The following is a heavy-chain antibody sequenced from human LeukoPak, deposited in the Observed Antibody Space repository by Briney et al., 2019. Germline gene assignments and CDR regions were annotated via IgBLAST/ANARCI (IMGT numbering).Heavy chain of an antibody. D-gene: IGHD1-1*01. CDR3: AKEVHRVSQN. CDR1: GYIFTGYY. V-gene: IGHV1-2*02. CDR2: INPNTGGA. J-gene: IGHJ1*01. Sequence: ASVKVSCKASGYIFTGYYMHWVRQAPGQGLGWMGWINPNTGGANYAQKFQGRVTMTRDTSISTAYMELSGLTSDDTGMYYCAKEVHRVSQNWGQGTLVTVSS.